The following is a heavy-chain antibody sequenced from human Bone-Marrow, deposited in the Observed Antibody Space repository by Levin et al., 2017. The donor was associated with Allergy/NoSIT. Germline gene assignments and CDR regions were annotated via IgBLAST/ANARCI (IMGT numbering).Heavy chain of an antibody. J-gene: IGHJ4*02. Sequence: PSETLSLTCTVSGGSISSSSYYWGWIRQPPGKGLEWIGSIYYSGSTYYNPSLKSRVTISVDTSKNQFSLKLSSVTAADTAVYYCARDWAVGQQLTFDYWGQGTLVTVSS. D-gene: IGHD6-13*01. CDR3: ARDWAVGQQLTFDY. CDR2: IYYSGST. V-gene: IGHV4-39*07. CDR1: GGSISSSSYY.